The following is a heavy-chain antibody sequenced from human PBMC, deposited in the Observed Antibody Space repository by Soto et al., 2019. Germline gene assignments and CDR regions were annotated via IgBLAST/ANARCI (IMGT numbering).Heavy chain of an antibody. J-gene: IGHJ6*02. Sequence: QVDLVQSGAEVKKPGASVTISCKASGSAITRYYIHWVRQAPGRGLEWMGIINPGGGSASYAQKFQDRVTIDKDTSTGTVYMDLRSLRTEDTAVYYCARDTSGGSLNGLDVWGQGTTVSVSS. CDR1: GSAITRYY. V-gene: IGHV1-46*01. CDR2: INPGGGSA. CDR3: ARDTSGGSLNGLDV. D-gene: IGHD6-19*01.